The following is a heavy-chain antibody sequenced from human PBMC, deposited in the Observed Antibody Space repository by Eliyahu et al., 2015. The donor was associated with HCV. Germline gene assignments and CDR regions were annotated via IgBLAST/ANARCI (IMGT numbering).Heavy chain of an antibody. CDR3: AIPGGVVAD. Sequence: EVQLLESGGGLVQPGGSLRLSCAASGFTFSSYAMGWVRQAPGKGLEWVSAVSYSGVSTYYADSVKGRFTISRDNSKNTLYLQMNSLRVEDTAVYYCAIPGGVVADWGQGTLVTVSS. V-gene: IGHV3-23*01. J-gene: IGHJ4*01. CDR1: GFTFSSYA. D-gene: IGHD2-21*01. CDR2: VSYSGVST.